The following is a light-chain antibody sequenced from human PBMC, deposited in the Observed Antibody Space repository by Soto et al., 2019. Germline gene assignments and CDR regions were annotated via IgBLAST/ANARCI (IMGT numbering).Light chain of an antibody. J-gene: IGKJ5*01. Sequence: IVLTQSPATLSLSPGERATLSCRASQSVDSYLAWYQQKPGQAPRLLIYDASDRATGIPARFSGSGSGTDSTLTISSLEPEDFAVYYCQQRSNWPPITFGQGTRLEIK. CDR2: DAS. V-gene: IGKV3-11*01. CDR1: QSVDSY. CDR3: QQRSNWPPIT.